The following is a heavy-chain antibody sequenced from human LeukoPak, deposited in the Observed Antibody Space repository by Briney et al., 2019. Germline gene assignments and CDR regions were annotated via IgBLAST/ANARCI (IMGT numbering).Heavy chain of an antibody. CDR3: ARHDIVVMHGMDV. CDR2: ISSSSSYI. J-gene: IGHJ6*02. D-gene: IGHD2-15*01. Sequence: GGSLRLSCAASGFTFSSYSMNWVRQAPEKGLEWVSSISSSSSYIYYADSVKGRFTISRDNAKNSLYLQMNSLRAEDTAVYYCARHDIVVMHGMDVWGQGTTVTVSS. CDR1: GFTFSSYS. V-gene: IGHV3-21*01.